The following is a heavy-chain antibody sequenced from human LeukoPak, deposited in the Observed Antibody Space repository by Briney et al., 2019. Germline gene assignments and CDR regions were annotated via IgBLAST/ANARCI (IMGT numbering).Heavy chain of an antibody. CDR1: GFTVSSNY. CDR2: IFSGGST. CDR3: ARGYCGGDCYSDTAFDI. J-gene: IGHJ3*02. D-gene: IGHD2-21*02. Sequence: GGSLRLSCAASGFTVSSNYMTWVRQAPGKGLEWVSLIFSGGSTYYADSVKGRFTISRDNSKNTLYLEMNSLRAEDTAVYYCARGYCGGDCYSDTAFDIWGQGTMVTVS. V-gene: IGHV3-53*01.